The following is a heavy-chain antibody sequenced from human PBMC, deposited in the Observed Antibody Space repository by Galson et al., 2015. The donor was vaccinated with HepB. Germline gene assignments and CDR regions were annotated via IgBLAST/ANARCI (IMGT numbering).Heavy chain of an antibody. CDR3: ARSWKYGY. Sequence: SVKVSCKASGYTFTAYYMHWVRQAPGQGLEWMGWVNPNSGGTNYAQKFQGRVTMTRDTSISTAYMVLSRLRSDDTAVYYWARSWKYGYWGQGTLVTVSS. CDR1: GYTFTAYY. CDR2: VNPNSGGT. D-gene: IGHD1-7*01. V-gene: IGHV1-2*02. J-gene: IGHJ4*02.